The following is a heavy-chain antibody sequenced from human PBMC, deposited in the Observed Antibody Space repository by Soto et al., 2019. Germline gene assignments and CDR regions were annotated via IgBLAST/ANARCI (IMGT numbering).Heavy chain of an antibody. CDR3: AKGDWNYLASHFDY. CDR2: MSGSGGST. CDR1: GFTFSNCA. J-gene: IGHJ4*02. V-gene: IGHV3-23*01. Sequence: GGSLRLSCAASGFTFSNCAMNWVRQAPGKGLEWVSGMSGSGGSTYYADSVKGRFTISRDNSKNTLYLQMNSLKAEDTAVYYCAKGDWNYLASHFDYWGQGTLVTVSS. D-gene: IGHD1-7*01.